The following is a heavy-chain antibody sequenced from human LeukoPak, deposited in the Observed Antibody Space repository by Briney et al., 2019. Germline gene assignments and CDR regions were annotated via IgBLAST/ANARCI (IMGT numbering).Heavy chain of an antibody. CDR1: GYTFTGYY. CDR2: INPNSSGT. CDR3: ARDSSWAPQNDY. J-gene: IGHJ4*02. Sequence: ASVKVSCKASGYTFTGYYMHWVRQAPGQGLEWMGRINPNSSGTNYAQKFQGRVTMTRDTSISTAYMELSRLRSDDTAVYYCARDSSWAPQNDYWGQGTLVTVSS. D-gene: IGHD6-13*01. V-gene: IGHV1-2*06.